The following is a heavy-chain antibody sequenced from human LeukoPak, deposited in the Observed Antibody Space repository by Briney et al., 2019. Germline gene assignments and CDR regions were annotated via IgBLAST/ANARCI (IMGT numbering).Heavy chain of an antibody. Sequence: GGSLRLSCAASGFTFSSYAMHWVRQAPGKGLEWAAVISYDGSNKYYADSVKGRFTISRDNSKNTLYLQMNSLRAEDTAVYYCARGDGGVNSLPYYYYGMDVWGQGTTVTVSS. CDR1: GFTFSSYA. CDR2: ISYDGSNK. J-gene: IGHJ6*02. D-gene: IGHD3-16*01. CDR3: ARGDGGVNSLPYYYYGMDV. V-gene: IGHV3-30-3*01.